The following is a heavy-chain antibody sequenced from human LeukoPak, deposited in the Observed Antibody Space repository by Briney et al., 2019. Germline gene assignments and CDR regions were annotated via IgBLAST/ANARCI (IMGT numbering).Heavy chain of an antibody. D-gene: IGHD3-22*01. V-gene: IGHV4-34*01. J-gene: IGHJ3*02. CDR1: GGSFSGYY. Sequence: PSETLSLTCAVYGGSFSGYYWSWIRQPPGKGLEWIGTIYYSGSTYYNPSLKSRLTISVDTSKNQFSLNLSSVTAADTAVYYCARHRYDTSGYSQIDALDIWGQGTMVTVSS. CDR3: ARHRYDTSGYSQIDALDI. CDR2: IYYSGST.